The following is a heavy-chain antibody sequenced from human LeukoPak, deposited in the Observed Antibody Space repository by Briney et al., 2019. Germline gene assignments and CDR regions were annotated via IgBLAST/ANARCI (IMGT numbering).Heavy chain of an antibody. D-gene: IGHD2-15*01. Sequence: GGSLRLSCAASGFTFSSYAMSWVRQAPGKGLEWVSAISGSGYNTHYADSVKGRFTISRDNSKNTLYLQMNSLRAEDTAVYYCAKVRYCSGGNCYPDDNWGQGTLVSVSS. CDR3: AKVRYCSGGNCYPDDN. V-gene: IGHV3-23*01. CDR2: ISGSGYNT. CDR1: GFTFSSYA. J-gene: IGHJ4*02.